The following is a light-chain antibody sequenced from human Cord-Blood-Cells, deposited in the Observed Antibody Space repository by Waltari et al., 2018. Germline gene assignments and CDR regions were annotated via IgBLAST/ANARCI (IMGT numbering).Light chain of an antibody. CDR2: DAS. J-gene: IGKJ4*01. CDR1: QDISNY. Sequence: DIQMTQSPSSLSASVGDRVTITCQASQDISNYLNCYQQKPGKAPKLLIYDASNLETGVPSRFSGSGSGTDFTFTISSLQPEDIATYYCQQYDNLPLTFGGGTKGRSN. V-gene: IGKV1-33*01. CDR3: QQYDNLPLT.